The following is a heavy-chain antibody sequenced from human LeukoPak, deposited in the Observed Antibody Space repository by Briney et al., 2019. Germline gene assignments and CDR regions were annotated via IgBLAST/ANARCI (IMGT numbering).Heavy chain of an antibody. Sequence: GGSLRLSCAASGFTFSSYSMNWVREAPGKGLDWGSSISSSSSYIYYADSVKGRFTISRDNAKNSLYLQMNSLSAEDTAVYYCARDLGAYCSGGSCYSWGQGTLVTVSS. J-gene: IGHJ5*02. D-gene: IGHD2-15*01. V-gene: IGHV3-21*01. CDR2: ISSSSSYI. CDR1: GFTFSSYS. CDR3: ARDLGAYCSGGSCYS.